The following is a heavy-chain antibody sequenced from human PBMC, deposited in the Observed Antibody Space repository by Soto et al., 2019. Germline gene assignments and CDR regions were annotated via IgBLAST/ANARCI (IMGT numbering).Heavy chain of an antibody. CDR2: ISWNSGSI. D-gene: IGHD7-27*01. J-gene: IGHJ4*02. V-gene: IGHV3-9*01. CDR1: GFTFDDYA. CDR3: AKDHNYALWGFAS. Sequence: EVQLVESGGGLVQPGRSLRLSCAASGFTFDDYAMHWVRQVPGKGLEWVSGISWNSGSIGYADSVKGRFTISRDNAKNSLHLQMNSLRAEDTALYYCAKDHNYALWGFASWGQGTLVTVSS.